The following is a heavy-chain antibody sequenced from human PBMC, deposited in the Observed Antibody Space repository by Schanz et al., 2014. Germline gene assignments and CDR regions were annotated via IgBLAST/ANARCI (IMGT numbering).Heavy chain of an antibody. D-gene: IGHD4-4*01. Sequence: QVQLQESGPGLVKPSETLSLTCTVSGASISGSSDYWGWIRQSPGKGLEWIGNIYYTGTTYYNPPLKSRFSIPVDTSKNQVSLKLPSGTAADTAVFYCARRDNYLSAFDIWGQGTMVTVSS. V-gene: IGHV4-39*01. CDR1: GASISGSSDY. CDR3: ARRDNYLSAFDI. J-gene: IGHJ3*02. CDR2: IYYTGTT.